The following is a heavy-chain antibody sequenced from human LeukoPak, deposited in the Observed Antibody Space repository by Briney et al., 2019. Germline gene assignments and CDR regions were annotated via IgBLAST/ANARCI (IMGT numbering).Heavy chain of an antibody. D-gene: IGHD1-26*01. CDR2: INPNSGGT. CDR1: GYTFTGYY. CDR3: ARALGATGALYYYYGMDV. V-gene: IGHV1-2*02. Sequence: ASVKVSCKASGYTFTGYYMHWVRQAPGQGLEWMGWINPNSGGTNYAQKFRGRVTMTRDTSISTAYMELSRLRSDDTAVYYCARALGATGALYYYYGMDVWGQGTTVTVSS. J-gene: IGHJ6*02.